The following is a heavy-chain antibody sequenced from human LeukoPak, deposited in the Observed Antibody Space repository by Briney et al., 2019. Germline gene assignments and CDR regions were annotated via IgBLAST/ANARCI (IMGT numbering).Heavy chain of an antibody. J-gene: IGHJ4*02. CDR3: TTTDIVVVPAARPLDDY. V-gene: IGHV3-15*01. D-gene: IGHD2-2*02. CDR1: GGSISSYF. Sequence: ETLSLTCTVSGGSISSYFWSWVRQAPGKGLEWVGRIKSKTDGGTTDYAAPVKGRFTISRDDSKNTLYLQMNSLKTEDTAVYYCTTTDIVVVPAARPLDDYWGQGTLVTVSS. CDR2: IKSKTDGGTT.